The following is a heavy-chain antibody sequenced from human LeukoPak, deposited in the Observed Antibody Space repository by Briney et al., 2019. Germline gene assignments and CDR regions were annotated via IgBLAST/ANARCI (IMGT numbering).Heavy chain of an antibody. CDR3: ARDHGDSSGYYFAY. CDR2: INPSGGST. J-gene: IGHJ4*02. V-gene: IGHV1-46*01. Sequence: GYIXXXYYMHWVRQAPGQGLEWMGIINPSGGSTSYAQKFQGRVTMTRDTSTSTVYMELSSLRSEDTAVYYCARDHGDSSGYYFAYWGQGTLVTVSS. D-gene: IGHD3-22*01. CDR1: GYIXXXYY.